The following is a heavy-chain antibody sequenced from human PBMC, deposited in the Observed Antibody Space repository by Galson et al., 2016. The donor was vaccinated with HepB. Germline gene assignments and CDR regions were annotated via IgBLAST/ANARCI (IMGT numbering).Heavy chain of an antibody. Sequence: PALVKTTQTLTLTCTFSGFSLSTSGVSVGWIRQPPGKALEWLALIYWDDDKRYSPSLKSRLTITKDTSKNQVVLTMTNMDPVDTATYYRAHRGYRDFLGAFDFWGQGTMVTVSS. D-gene: IGHD5-18*01. CDR1: GFSLSTSGVS. CDR3: AHRGYRDFLGAFDF. CDR2: IYWDDDK. J-gene: IGHJ3*01. V-gene: IGHV2-5*02.